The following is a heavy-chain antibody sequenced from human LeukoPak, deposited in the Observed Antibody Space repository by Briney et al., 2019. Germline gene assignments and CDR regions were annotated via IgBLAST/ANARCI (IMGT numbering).Heavy chain of an antibody. CDR1: GFTFGTYR. J-gene: IGHJ4*02. CDR3: ARSGLSRFGF. Sequence: GGSLRLSCAASGFTFGTYRMNWVRQAPGKGLEWVSYISSSSSNIYYADSVKGRFTISRDNSRNTLYLQMNSLRAEDTAVYYCARSGLSRFGFWGQGTLVTVSS. V-gene: IGHV3-48*01. D-gene: IGHD2/OR15-2a*01. CDR2: ISSSSSNI.